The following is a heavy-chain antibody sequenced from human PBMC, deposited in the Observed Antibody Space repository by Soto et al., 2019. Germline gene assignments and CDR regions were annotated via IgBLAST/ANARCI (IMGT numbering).Heavy chain of an antibody. CDR1: GCSVSSGSYY. CDR2: IYYSGST. J-gene: IGHJ5*02. Sequence: PSESLSLPCAVSGCSVSSGSYYWSWLRQPPGKGLEWIGYIYYSGSTNYNPSLKSRVTISVDTSKTQFSLKLSSVTAADAAVYYCTSGLAVAGRGWFDPWGQGTLVTVSS. D-gene: IGHD6-19*01. V-gene: IGHV4-61*01. CDR3: TSGLAVAGRGWFDP.